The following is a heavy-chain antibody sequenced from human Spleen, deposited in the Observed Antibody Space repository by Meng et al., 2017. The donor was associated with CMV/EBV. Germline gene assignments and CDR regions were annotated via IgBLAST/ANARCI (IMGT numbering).Heavy chain of an antibody. Sequence: ISSSNLWTWVRQVPGKGLEWIGEIYHSGSTNYNPSLKSRVTISVDTSKKQFSLRLNSVTAADTAIYYCARGGWNVDVATTIPPAFEYWGQGALVTVSS. CDR1: ISSSNL. J-gene: IGHJ4*02. D-gene: IGHD5-12*01. CDR3: ARGGWNVDVATTIPPAFEY. V-gene: IGHV4-4*02. CDR2: IYHSGST.